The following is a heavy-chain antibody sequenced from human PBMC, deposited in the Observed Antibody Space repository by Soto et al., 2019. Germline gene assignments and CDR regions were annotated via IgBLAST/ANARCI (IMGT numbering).Heavy chain of an antibody. CDR3: ARWWSGSRQGFDP. CDR1: GGSISSGDYY. D-gene: IGHD3-3*01. CDR2: IYYGGST. J-gene: IGHJ5*02. V-gene: IGHV4-31*03. Sequence: QVQLQESGPGLVKPSQTLSLTCTVSGGSISSGDYYWSWIRQHPGKGLEWIGYIYYGGSTYYNPSRKSRVTISVDTSKNQFSLKLSSVTAADTAVYYCARWWSGSRQGFDPWGQGTLVTVSS.